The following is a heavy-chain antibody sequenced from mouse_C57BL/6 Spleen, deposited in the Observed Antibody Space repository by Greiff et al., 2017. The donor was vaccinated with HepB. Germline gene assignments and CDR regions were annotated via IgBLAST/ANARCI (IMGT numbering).Heavy chain of an antibody. CDR3: AKNSRVAKNAMDY. CDR1: GYTFTSYW. V-gene: IGHV1-50*01. J-gene: IGHJ4*01. Sequence: QVQLQQPGAELVKPGASVKLSCKASGYTFTSYWMQWVKQRPGQGLEWIGEIDPSDSYTNYNQKFKGKATLTVDKSSSTAYMQLSSLTSEDSAVYYCAKNSRVAKNAMDYWGQGTSVTVSS. CDR2: IDPSDSYT. D-gene: IGHD1-1*01.